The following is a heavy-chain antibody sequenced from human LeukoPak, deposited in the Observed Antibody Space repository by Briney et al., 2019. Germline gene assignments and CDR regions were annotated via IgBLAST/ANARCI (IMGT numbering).Heavy chain of an antibody. CDR1: GFTFSSYG. D-gene: IGHD4-17*01. Sequence: GGSLGLSCAASGFTFSSYGMHWVRQAPGKGLEWVAVISNDGSNEYYADSVKGRFTISRDNSKNTLYLQMNSLRAEDTAVYYCARGDYGDYHFDYWGQGTLATVSS. CDR3: ARGDYGDYHFDY. V-gene: IGHV3-30*03. CDR2: ISNDGSNE. J-gene: IGHJ4*02.